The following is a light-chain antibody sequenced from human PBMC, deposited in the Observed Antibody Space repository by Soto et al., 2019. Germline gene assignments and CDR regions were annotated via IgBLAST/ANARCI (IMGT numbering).Light chain of an antibody. J-gene: IGKJ1*01. CDR3: QQYNSYPWT. V-gene: IGKV1-5*03. CDR2: KAS. CDR1: QSISSW. Sequence: DIQMTQSPSTLSASVGDRVTITCRASQSISSWLAWYQQKPGKASKLLIYKASSLESGVPSRFSGSGSGTEFTLTISSLQPDDFETYYCQQYNSYPWTFGQGTKVEIK.